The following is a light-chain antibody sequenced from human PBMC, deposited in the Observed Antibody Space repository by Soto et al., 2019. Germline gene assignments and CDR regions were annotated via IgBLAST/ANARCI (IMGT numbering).Light chain of an antibody. V-gene: IGKV3-20*01. J-gene: IGKJ4*01. CDR3: QQYVTSPLT. Sequence: EIVLTQSPGTLSVSPGERATLSCRATQSVASNYLAWYQQKPGRAPRLLIYGASSRATGIPDRFSGSGSGTDFTLTISRLEPEDFAVYYCQQYVTSPLTFGGGTKVEIK. CDR1: QSVASNY. CDR2: GAS.